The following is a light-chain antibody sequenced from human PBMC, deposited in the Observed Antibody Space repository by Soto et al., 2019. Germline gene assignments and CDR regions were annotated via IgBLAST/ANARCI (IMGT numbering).Light chain of an antibody. CDR1: QSVSSN. J-gene: IGKJ3*01. Sequence: EIVMTQSPATLSVSPGERATLSCRASQSVSSNLAWYQQKPGQAPRLLIYGASTRATGIPARFSGSGSGTEFTLTISSLQSEDFAVYYCQQYNNWPRGITFVPGTKVDIK. CDR3: QQYNNWPRGIT. V-gene: IGKV3-15*01. CDR2: GAS.